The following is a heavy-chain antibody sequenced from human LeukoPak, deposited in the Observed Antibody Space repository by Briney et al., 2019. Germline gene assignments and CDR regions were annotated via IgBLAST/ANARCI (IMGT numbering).Heavy chain of an antibody. J-gene: IGHJ4*02. V-gene: IGHV3-20*01. CDR2: INWNGGST. CDR3: ARGLEGAAAGLEFDY. Sequence: GGSLRLSCAASGFTFDDYGMSWVRQAPGKGLEWVSGINWNGGSTGYADSVKGRFTISRDNAKNSLYLQMNSLRAEDTALYHCARGLEGAAAGLEFDYWGQGTLVTVSS. CDR1: GFTFDDYG. D-gene: IGHD6-13*01.